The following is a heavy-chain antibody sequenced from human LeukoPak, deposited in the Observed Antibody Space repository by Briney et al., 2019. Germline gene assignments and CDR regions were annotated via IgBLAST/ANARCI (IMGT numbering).Heavy chain of an antibody. J-gene: IGHJ3*02. CDR3: ERGTRYYDSSGSDAFDI. Sequence: GGSLRLSCAASGFTFSSYGMHWVRQAPGKGLEWVAVTWYDGSNKYYADSVKGRFTISRDNSKNTLYLQMNSLRAEDTAVYYCERGTRYYDSSGSDAFDIWGQGTMVTVSS. CDR2: TWYDGSNK. V-gene: IGHV3-33*01. CDR1: GFTFSSYG. D-gene: IGHD3-22*01.